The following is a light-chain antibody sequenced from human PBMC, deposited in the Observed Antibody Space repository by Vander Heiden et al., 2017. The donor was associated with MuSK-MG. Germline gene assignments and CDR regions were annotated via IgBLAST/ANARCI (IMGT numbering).Light chain of an antibody. CDR2: KAS. Sequence: QMTQSPSTLSASVGDRVTITCRASQSISSWLAWYQQKPGKAPKLLIYKASSLESGVPSRFSGSGSGTEFTLTISSLQPDDFATYYCQQYNSDAGTFGQGTKVEIK. J-gene: IGKJ1*01. CDR1: QSISSW. V-gene: IGKV1-5*03. CDR3: QQYNSDAGT.